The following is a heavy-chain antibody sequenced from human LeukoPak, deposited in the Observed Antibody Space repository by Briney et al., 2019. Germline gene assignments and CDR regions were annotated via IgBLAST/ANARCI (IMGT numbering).Heavy chain of an antibody. CDR3: AKVTYYDFWSGPDY. D-gene: IGHD3-3*01. V-gene: IGHV3-23*01. CDR1: GFTFSSYA. CDR2: IIGSGGST. Sequence: GGSLRLSCAASGFTFSSYAMSWVREAPGEGLEWGSAIIGSGGSTYYADSVMGGFTTSRDNTKNTLYLQMNSLTAEDTAVYYCAKVTYYDFWSGPDYSGPGTPVTVSS. J-gene: IGHJ4*02.